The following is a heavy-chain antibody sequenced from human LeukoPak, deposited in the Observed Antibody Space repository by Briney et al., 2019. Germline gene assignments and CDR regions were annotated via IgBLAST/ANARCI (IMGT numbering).Heavy chain of an antibody. V-gene: IGHV4-4*07. CDR2: IYTTGST. CDR1: GGSINSYY. J-gene: IGHJ4*02. Sequence: SETLSLTCTVSGGSINSYYWSWIRQPAGRGLEWIGRIYTTGSTNYNPSLKSRVTMSVDTSKNQFSLKLSSVTAADTAVYYCAREQWGSTFPDYWGQGVLVIVSS. D-gene: IGHD1-26*01. CDR3: AREQWGSTFPDY.